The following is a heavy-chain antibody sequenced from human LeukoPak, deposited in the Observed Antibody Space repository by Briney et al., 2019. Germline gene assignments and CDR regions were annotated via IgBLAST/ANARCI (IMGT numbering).Heavy chain of an antibody. Sequence: GGSLRLSCAASGFTFSSYGMHWVRQAPGKGLEWVAVISYDGSNKYYADSVKGRFTISRDNSKNTLYLQMNSLRAEDTAVYYCARLGATGKPLDAFDIWGQGTLVTVSS. V-gene: IGHV3-30*03. D-gene: IGHD1-26*01. CDR3: ARLGATGKPLDAFDI. J-gene: IGHJ3*02. CDR1: GFTFSSYG. CDR2: ISYDGSNK.